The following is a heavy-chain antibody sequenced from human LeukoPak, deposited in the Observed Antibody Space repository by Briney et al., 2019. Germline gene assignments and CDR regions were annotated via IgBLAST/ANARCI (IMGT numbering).Heavy chain of an antibody. J-gene: IGHJ4*02. CDR3: ARGVAAGDY. CDR2: ISSSSSTI. CDR1: GFTFSSYA. V-gene: IGHV3-48*01. Sequence: GGSLRLSCAASGFTFSSYAMSWVRQAPGKGLEWVSYISSSSSTIYYADSVKGRFTISRDNAKNSLYLQMNSLRAEDTAVYYCARGVAAGDYWGQGTLVTVSS. D-gene: IGHD2-15*01.